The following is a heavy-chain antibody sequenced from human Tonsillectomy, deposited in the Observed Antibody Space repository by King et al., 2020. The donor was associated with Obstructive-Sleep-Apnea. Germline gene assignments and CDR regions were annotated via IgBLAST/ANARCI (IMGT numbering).Heavy chain of an antibody. J-gene: IGHJ3*02. Sequence: QLVQSGAEVKRAGESLKISCKGSAYSFASFWIGWVRQMPGKGLEWMGIVYPGDSDTRYSPSFQGQVTISADKSVSTAYLQWISLRASDTAVYYCARRNYFAAGQDAFDIWGQGTMVTVSS. CDR3: ARRNYFAAGQDAFDI. CDR1: AYSFASFW. D-gene: IGHD3-10*01. V-gene: IGHV5-51*01. CDR2: VYPGDSDT.